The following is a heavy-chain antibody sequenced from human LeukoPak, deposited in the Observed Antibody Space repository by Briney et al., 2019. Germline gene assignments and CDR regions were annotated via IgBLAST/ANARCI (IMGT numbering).Heavy chain of an antibody. CDR2: ISSSSSYI. D-gene: IGHD1-14*01. V-gene: IGHV3-21*01. Sequence: GGSLRLSCAASGFTFSRYGMSWVRQAPGKGLEWVSSISSSSSYIYYADSVKGRFTISRDNAKNSLYLQMNSLRAEDTAVYYCARAHPRYYYDFWGQGTLVTVSS. CDR3: ARAHPRYYYDF. CDR1: GFTFSRYG. J-gene: IGHJ4*02.